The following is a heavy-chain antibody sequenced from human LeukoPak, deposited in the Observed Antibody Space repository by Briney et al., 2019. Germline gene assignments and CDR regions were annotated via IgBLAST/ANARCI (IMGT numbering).Heavy chain of an antibody. J-gene: IGHJ4*02. CDR3: ARFGGGSYPRDY. CDR2: MNPNSGNT. CDR1: GYTFTNYA. D-gene: IGHD2-15*01. V-gene: IGHV1-8*01. Sequence: SVKVSCKASGYTFTNYAINWVRQAPGQGLEWMGWMNPNSGNTGYAQKFQGRVTMTRNTSISTAYVELSSLRSEDTAVYYCARFGGGSYPRDYWGQGTLVTVSS.